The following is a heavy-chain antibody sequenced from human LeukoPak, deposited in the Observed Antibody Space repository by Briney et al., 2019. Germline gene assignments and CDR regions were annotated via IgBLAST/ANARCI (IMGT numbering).Heavy chain of an antibody. CDR3: ARVLPPLYYFDY. Sequence: SETLSLTCTIFGGSITTYHWSWIRQPPGKGLEWIGYIYYSGSTNYNPSLKSRVTISVDTSKNQFSLKLSSVTAADTAVYYCARVLPPLYYFDYWGQGTLVTVSS. V-gene: IGHV4-59*08. CDR1: GGSITTYH. CDR2: IYYSGST. J-gene: IGHJ4*02. D-gene: IGHD3-10*01.